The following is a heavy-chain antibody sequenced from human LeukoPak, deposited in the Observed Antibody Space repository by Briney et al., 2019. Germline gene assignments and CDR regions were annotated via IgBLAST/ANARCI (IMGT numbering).Heavy chain of an antibody. J-gene: IGHJ5*02. CDR2: INPNSGGT. D-gene: IGHD2-2*01. Sequence: ASVKVSCKASGYTFTGYYMHWVRQAPGQELEWMGWINPNSGGTNYAQKFQGRVTMTRDTSISTAYMELSRLRSDDTAVYYCARDLGFSEYQLLSYWFDPWGQGTLVTVSS. CDR1: GYTFTGYY. V-gene: IGHV1-2*02. CDR3: ARDLGFSEYQLLSYWFDP.